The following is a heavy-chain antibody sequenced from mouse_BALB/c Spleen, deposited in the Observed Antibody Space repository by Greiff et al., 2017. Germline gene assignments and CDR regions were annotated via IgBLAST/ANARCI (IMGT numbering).Heavy chain of an antibody. CDR1: GFTFSSYA. J-gene: IGHJ2*01. CDR3: ARGRGPHYYFDY. CDR2: ISSGGST. Sequence: EVKLVESGGGLVKPGGSLKLSCAASGFTFSSYAMSWVRQTPEKRLEWVASISSGGSTYYPDSVKGRFTISRDNARNILYLQMSSLRSEDTAMYYCARGRGPHYYFDYWGQGTTLTVSS. V-gene: IGHV5-6-5*01. D-gene: IGHD3-3*01.